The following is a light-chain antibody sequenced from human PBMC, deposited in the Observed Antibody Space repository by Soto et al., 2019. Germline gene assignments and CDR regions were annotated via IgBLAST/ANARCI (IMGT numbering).Light chain of an antibody. CDR2: GAS. CDR1: QFVSSTY. J-gene: IGKJ4*01. V-gene: IGKV3-20*01. CDR3: QQYGISPFT. Sequence: EVVLTQTRRTLSFSPGSRSTLSCRASQFVSSTYLAWYQQRPGKAPRILIYGASSRATGIPDRFSGGGSETDFTLTISSLESEDSAVYYCQQYGISPFTFGGGTKVDI.